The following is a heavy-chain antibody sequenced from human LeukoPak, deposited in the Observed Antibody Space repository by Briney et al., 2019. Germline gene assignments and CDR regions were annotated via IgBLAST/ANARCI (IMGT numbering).Heavy chain of an antibody. CDR3: AKDSDRWLQLHVDY. CDR1: GFTFSSYA. J-gene: IGHJ4*02. V-gene: IGHV3-23*01. CDR2: ISGSGGST. D-gene: IGHD5-24*01. Sequence: GGSLRLSCAASGFTFSSYAMSWVRQAPGKGLEWVSAISGSGGSTYYADSVKGRFTISRDNSKNTLYLQMNSLRAEDTAVYYCAKDSDRWLQLHVDYWGQGTLVTVSS.